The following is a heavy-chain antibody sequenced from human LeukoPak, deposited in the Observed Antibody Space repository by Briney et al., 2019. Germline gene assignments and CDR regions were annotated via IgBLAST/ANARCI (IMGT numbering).Heavy chain of an antibody. D-gene: IGHD1-26*01. Sequence: PSETLSLTCTVSGGSISGYYWSWIRRPPGKGLEWIGYIYYNGNTNYSPSLKSRVTMSVDTSENLFSLKVSSVTAADTAVYYCARGRSNYYGMDVWGQGTTVTVSS. CDR2: IYYNGNT. J-gene: IGHJ6*02. CDR1: GGSISGYY. CDR3: ARGRSNYYGMDV. V-gene: IGHV4-59*01.